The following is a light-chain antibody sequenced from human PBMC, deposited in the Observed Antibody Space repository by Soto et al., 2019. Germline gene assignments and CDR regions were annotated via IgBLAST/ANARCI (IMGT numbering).Light chain of an antibody. CDR3: QQGDNFPLT. V-gene: IGKV1-12*01. Sequence: DIQMTQSPPSVSASVGDSVTVTCRASQGISGNLAWYQQTAGKAPKLLIYAASTVQTGVPSRFSSSGSGTEFTLTISSLQPEDFATYYCQQGDNFPLTFGQGTRVDIK. CDR2: AAS. J-gene: IGKJ2*01. CDR1: QGISGN.